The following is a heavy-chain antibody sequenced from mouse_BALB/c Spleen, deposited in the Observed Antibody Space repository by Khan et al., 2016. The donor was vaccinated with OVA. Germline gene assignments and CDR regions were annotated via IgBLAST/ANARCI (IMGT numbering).Heavy chain of an antibody. D-gene: IGHD2-14*01. J-gene: IGHJ4*01. Sequence: QVQLKESGPGLVAPSQSLSITCTVSGFSLSRYSVNWVRQPPGKGLEWLGMIWGGGSTDYNSALKSSLIISKANYQSQVLYILNSRQTDDTAMYYCTRSYYRYDGYYAMDYWGQGTSVTVSS. CDR2: IWGGGST. V-gene: IGHV2-6-4*01. CDR3: TRSYYRYDGYYAMDY. CDR1: GFSLSRYS.